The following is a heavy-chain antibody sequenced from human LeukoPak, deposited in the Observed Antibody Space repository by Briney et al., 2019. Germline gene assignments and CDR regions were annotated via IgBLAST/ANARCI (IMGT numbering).Heavy chain of an antibody. CDR1: GYTFTSYD. CDR2: MNPNSGNT. CDR3: ARGTYGSGSSSYYYMDV. V-gene: IGHV1-8*03. J-gene: IGHJ6*03. Sequence: ASVKVSCKASGYTFTSYDINWVRQATGQGLEWMGWMNPNSGNTAYAQKFQGRVTITRNTSISTAYMELSSLRSEDTAVYYCARGTYGSGSSSYYYMDVWGKGTTVTISS. D-gene: IGHD3-10*01.